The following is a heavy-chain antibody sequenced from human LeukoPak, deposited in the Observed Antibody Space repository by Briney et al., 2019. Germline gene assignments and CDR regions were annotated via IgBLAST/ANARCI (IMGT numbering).Heavy chain of an antibody. D-gene: IGHD5-24*01. Sequence: PGGSLRLSCAASGFTVSSKYMHWVCQAPGKGMEWVSTIYTGGGTYYAASVRDRFSISRDNSKNSLYLQMNSLRAEDTAVYYCARGFQDENGYKNYFDSWGQGTLVTVSS. CDR2: IYTGGGT. J-gene: IGHJ4*02. CDR3: ARGFQDENGYKNYFDS. V-gene: IGHV3-66*01. CDR1: GFTVSSKY.